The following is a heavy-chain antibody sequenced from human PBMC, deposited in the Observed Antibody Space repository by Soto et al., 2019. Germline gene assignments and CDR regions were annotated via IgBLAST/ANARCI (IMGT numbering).Heavy chain of an antibody. J-gene: IGHJ6*02. CDR1: GGSISSSSYY. Sequence: SETLSLTCTVSGGSISSSSYYCGWIRQPPGKGLEWIGSILYSGSTYYNPSLKSRVTISLDPSKNQSSSNLTSGTAADPPVYYFFCIFSGEYSYGFYYNGMNVWGQGPTVTVSS. CDR2: ILYSGST. CDR3: FCIFSGEYSYGFYYNGMNV. V-gene: IGHV4-39*01. D-gene: IGHD5-18*01.